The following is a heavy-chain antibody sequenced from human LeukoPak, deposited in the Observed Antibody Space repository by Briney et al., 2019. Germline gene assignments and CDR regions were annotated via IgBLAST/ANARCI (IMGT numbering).Heavy chain of an antibody. Sequence: SVKVSCKASGGTFSSYAISWVRQAPGQGLEWMGRIIPILGIANYAQKLQGRVTITADKSTSTAYMELSSLRSEDTAVYYCARVSIFGVVAHYYYYGMDVWGQGTTVTVSS. D-gene: IGHD3-3*01. CDR3: ARVSIFGVVAHYYYYGMDV. J-gene: IGHJ6*02. CDR1: GGTFSSYA. V-gene: IGHV1-69*04. CDR2: IIPILGIA.